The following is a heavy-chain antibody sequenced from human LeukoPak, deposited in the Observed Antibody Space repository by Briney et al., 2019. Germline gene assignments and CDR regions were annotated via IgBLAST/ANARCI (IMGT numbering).Heavy chain of an antibody. CDR1: GYTFTSYG. CDR3: ARDLTGENLGDY. D-gene: IGHD7-27*01. J-gene: IGHJ4*02. V-gene: IGHV1-2*02. CDR2: INPNSGGT. Sequence: ASVKVSCKASGYTFTSYGISWVRQAPGQGLEWMGWINPNSGGTNYAQKFQGRVTMTRDTSISTAYMELSRLRSDDTAVYYCARDLTGENLGDYWGQGTLVTVSS.